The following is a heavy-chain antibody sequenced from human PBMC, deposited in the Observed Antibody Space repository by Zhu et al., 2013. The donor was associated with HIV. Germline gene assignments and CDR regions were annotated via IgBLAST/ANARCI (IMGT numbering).Heavy chain of an antibody. CDR1: GYTFTGYY. CDR3: ARVSNRQQLELDY. J-gene: IGHJ4*02. CDR2: INPNSGGT. V-gene: IGHV1-2*02. Sequence: QVQLVQSGAQVKKPGASVKVSCKASGYTFTGYYIHWVRQAPGQGLEWMGWINPNSGGTNYAQKFQGRVTMTRDTSISTAYMELSRLRSDDTAVYYCARVSNRQQLELDYWGQGTLVTVSS. D-gene: IGHD6-13*01.